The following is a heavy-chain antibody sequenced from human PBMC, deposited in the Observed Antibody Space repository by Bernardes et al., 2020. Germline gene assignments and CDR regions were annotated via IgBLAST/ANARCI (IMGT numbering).Heavy chain of an antibody. J-gene: IGHJ4*02. D-gene: IGHD7-27*01. V-gene: IGHV2-5*02. Sequence: SGHTLVKPTQTLTLTCTFSGFSLSTSGVGVGWIRQAPGKALEWLALIYWDDDKRYIPSLMSRLTITKDTSKNQVVLTMTNVDPVDTATYSCAHTDWGYHFDYWGQGTLVTVSS. CDR3: AHTDWGYHFDY. CDR2: IYWDDDK. CDR1: GFSLSTSGVG.